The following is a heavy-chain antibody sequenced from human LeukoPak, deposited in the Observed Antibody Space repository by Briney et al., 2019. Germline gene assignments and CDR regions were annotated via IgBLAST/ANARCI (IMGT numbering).Heavy chain of an antibody. D-gene: IGHD2-2*01. CDR3: AKDRSSSTSCSNY. V-gene: IGHV3-23*01. CDR2: VTGSSNT. J-gene: IGHJ4*02. CDR1: GFNFSNYA. Sequence: PGGSLRLSCAASGFNFSNYAMTWVRQAPGKGLEWVSGVTGSSNTYYADSVKGRFTISRDNSKNMLYLEMNSLRVEDTAIYYCAKDRSSSTSCSNYWGRGTLVTVSS.